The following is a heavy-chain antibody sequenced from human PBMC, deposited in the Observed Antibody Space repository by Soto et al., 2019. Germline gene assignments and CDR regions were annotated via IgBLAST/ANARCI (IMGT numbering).Heavy chain of an antibody. CDR3: ARDWGGAGTFDY. CDR2: ISSSSSYI. Sequence: EVQLVESGGGLVKPGGSLRLSCAASGFSFSSYSMNWVRQAPGKGLEWVSSISSSSSYIYYEDSVKGRFTISRDNAKNSLYLQMSSLRAEDTAVYYCARDWGGAGTFDYWGQGTLVTVSS. V-gene: IGHV3-21*01. CDR1: GFSFSSYS. D-gene: IGHD3-16*01. J-gene: IGHJ4*02.